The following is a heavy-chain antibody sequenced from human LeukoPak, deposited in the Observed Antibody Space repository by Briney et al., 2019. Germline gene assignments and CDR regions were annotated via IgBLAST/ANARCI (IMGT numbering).Heavy chain of an antibody. D-gene: IGHD4-17*01. CDR2: ISNGGSYI. Sequence: PGGSLRLSCVASGFTFSTYPMNWVRQAPGKGLEWVSSISNGGSYIYYADSVKGRFTISRHNAENSLYLQSSSLRVEDTAVYYCARDRDFDDSRVFDYWGQGTLVTVSS. V-gene: IGHV3-21*01. CDR1: GFTFSTYP. CDR3: ARDRDFDDSRVFDY. J-gene: IGHJ4*02.